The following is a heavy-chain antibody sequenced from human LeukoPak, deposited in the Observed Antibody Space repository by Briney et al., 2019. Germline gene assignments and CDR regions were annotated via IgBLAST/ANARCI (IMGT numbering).Heavy chain of an antibody. V-gene: IGHV3-33*01. CDR1: GFIFSTYG. CDR2: MWYDGRNQ. Sequence: GKSLRLSCAASGFIFSTYGMHWVRQAPGKGLEWAAVMWYDGRNQNYADSVKGRFTISRDNSKNTLYLQMNNLRVDDTGVYYCAREYPYYFDYWGQGTLVTVSS. CDR3: AREYPYYFDY. J-gene: IGHJ4*02.